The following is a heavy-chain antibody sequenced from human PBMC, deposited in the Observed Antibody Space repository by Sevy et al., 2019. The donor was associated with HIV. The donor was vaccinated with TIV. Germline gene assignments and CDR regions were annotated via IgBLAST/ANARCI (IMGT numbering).Heavy chain of an antibody. CDR2: IKSKTDGGTT. CDR1: GFTFSNAW. Sequence: WGSLRLSCAASGFTFSNAWMSWVRQAPGKGLEWVGRIKSKTDGGTTDYAAPVKGRFTISRDDSKNTLYLQMNSLKTEDTAVYYCTTHPSVATMDGGYYYYYGMDVWGQGTTVTVSS. D-gene: IGHD5-12*01. J-gene: IGHJ6*02. V-gene: IGHV3-15*01. CDR3: TTHPSVATMDGGYYYYYGMDV.